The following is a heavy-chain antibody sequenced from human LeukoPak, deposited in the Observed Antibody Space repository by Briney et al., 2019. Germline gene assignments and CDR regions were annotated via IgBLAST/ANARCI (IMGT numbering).Heavy chain of an antibody. CDR1: GFTFRSYA. CDR2: ISGSGGST. Sequence: GGSLRLSCVGSGFTFRSYAMSWVRQAPGKGLEWVSAISGSGGSTYYADSVKGRFTISRDNSKNTLYLQVNSLRAEDTAVYYCAKDLSPYSSSRGYYYYYMDVWGKGTTVTVSS. J-gene: IGHJ6*03. D-gene: IGHD6-13*01. V-gene: IGHV3-23*01. CDR3: AKDLSPYSSSRGYYYYYMDV.